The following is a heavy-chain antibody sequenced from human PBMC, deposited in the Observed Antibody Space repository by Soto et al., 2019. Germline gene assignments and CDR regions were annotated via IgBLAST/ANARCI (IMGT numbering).Heavy chain of an antibody. CDR1: GFTFSSYS. J-gene: IGHJ4*02. Sequence: GGSLRLSCAASGFTFSSYSMNWVRQAPGKGLEWVSSISSSSSYIYYADSVKGRFTISRDNAKNSLYLQMNSLRAEDTAVYYCERLGKQLLGDWRHWGQGTLVTVSS. CDR3: ERLGKQLLGDWRH. D-gene: IGHD2-2*01. CDR2: ISSSSSYI. V-gene: IGHV3-21*01.